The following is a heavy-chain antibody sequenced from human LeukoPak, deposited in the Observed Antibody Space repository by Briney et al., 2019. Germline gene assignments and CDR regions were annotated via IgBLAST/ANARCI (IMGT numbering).Heavy chain of an antibody. V-gene: IGHV1-18*01. Sequence: ASVKVSCKTSGYTFTSYGISWVRQAPGQGLEWMGWISAYNGNTNYAQRLQGRVTMTTDTSTSTVYMELRSLRSDDTAVYYCARVIAVAGTHVESVYWGQGTLVTVSS. CDR3: ARVIAVAGTHVESVY. CDR2: ISAYNGNT. CDR1: GYTFTSYG. J-gene: IGHJ4*02. D-gene: IGHD6-19*01.